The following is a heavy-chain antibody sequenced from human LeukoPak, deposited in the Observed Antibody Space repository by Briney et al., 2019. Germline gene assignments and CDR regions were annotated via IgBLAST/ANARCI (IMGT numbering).Heavy chain of an antibody. CDR2: ISAYNGNT. CDR3: ARAPIWGGMVTYYYMDV. J-gene: IGHJ6*03. D-gene: IGHD3-16*01. V-gene: IGHV1-18*01. CDR1: GYTFTSYG. Sequence: ASVKVSCKASGYTFTSYGISWVRQAPGQGLEWMGWISAYNGNTNYAQKLQGRVTMTTDTSTSTAYMELRSLRSDDTAVYYCARAPIWGGMVTYYYMDVWGKGTTVTISS.